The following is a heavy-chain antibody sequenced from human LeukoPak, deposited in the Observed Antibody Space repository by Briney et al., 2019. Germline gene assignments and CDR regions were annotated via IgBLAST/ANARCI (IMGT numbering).Heavy chain of an antibody. CDR1: GFNFGNTW. J-gene: IGHJ4*02. Sequence: PGGSLRLSCADSGFNFGNTWMGWVRQAPGKGLEWVSYISSSSSTIYYADSVKGRFTISRDNAKNSLYLQMNSLRAEDTAVYYCARDRRAYCSSTSCYPFDYWGQGTLVTVSS. D-gene: IGHD2-2*01. CDR3: ARDRRAYCSSTSCYPFDY. CDR2: ISSSSSTI. V-gene: IGHV3-48*04.